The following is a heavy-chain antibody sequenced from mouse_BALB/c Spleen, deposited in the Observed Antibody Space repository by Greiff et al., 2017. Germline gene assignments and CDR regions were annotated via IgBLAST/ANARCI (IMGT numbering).Heavy chain of an antibody. CDR3: ARKVYYGNFDY. CDR2: ISSGGSYT. V-gene: IGHV5-6*01. CDR1: GFTFSSYG. D-gene: IGHD2-1*01. Sequence: EVMLVESGGDLVKPGGSLKLSCAASGFTFSSYGMSWVRQTPDERLEWVATISSGGSYTYYPDSVKGRFTISRDNAKNTLYLQMSSLKSEDTAMYYCARKVYYGNFDYWGQGTTLTVSS. J-gene: IGHJ2*01.